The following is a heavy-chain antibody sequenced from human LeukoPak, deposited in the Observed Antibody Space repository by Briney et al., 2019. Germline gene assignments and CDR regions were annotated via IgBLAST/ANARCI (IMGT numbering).Heavy chain of an antibody. J-gene: IGHJ4*02. CDR1: GFTFSSYA. CDR2: ISSNGDST. CDR3: ARGAKGDLYDY. Sequence: GGSLRLSCAASGFTFSSYAMHWVHQAPGKGLEYVSAISSNGDSTYYANSVKGRFTISRDNSKNTPYLQMGSLRAEDMAVYYCARGAKGDLYDYWGQGTLVTVSS. D-gene: IGHD2-21*01. V-gene: IGHV3-64*01.